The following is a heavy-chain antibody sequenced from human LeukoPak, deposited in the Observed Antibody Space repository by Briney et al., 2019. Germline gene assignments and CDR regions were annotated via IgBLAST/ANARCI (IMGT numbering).Heavy chain of an antibody. CDR3: ARLGGSSSWYVGYYYMDV. D-gene: IGHD6-13*01. V-gene: IGHV4-4*07. J-gene: IGHJ6*03. CDR1: GGSISSYY. Sequence: SDTLSLTCTVSGGSISSYYWSWIRQPAGKGLEGIGRIYTSGSTNYKPSLKSRVTISVDKSKNQFSLKLSSVTAADTAVYYCARLGGSSSWYVGYYYMDVWGKGTTVTVSS. CDR2: IYTSGST.